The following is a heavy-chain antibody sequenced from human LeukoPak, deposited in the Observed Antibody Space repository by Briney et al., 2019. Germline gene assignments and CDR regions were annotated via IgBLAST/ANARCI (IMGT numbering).Heavy chain of an antibody. V-gene: IGHV1-8*01. J-gene: IGHJ4*02. CDR1: GYTFTSYD. Sequence: ASVTVSCKASGYTFTSYDINWVRQATGQGLEWMGWMNPNSGNTGYAQKFQGRVTMTRNTSISTAYMELSSLRSEDTAVYYCARASYGSGSYFLLYYFDYWGQGTLVTVSS. CDR2: MNPNSGNT. D-gene: IGHD3-10*01. CDR3: ARASYGSGSYFLLYYFDY.